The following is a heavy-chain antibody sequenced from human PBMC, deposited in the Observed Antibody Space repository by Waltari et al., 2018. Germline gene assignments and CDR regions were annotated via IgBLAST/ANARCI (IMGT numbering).Heavy chain of an antibody. CDR3: TREVVPAATIVVNWFDP. J-gene: IGHJ5*02. CDR2: INTNTGNP. V-gene: IGHV7-4-1*02. Sequence: QVQLVQSGSELKKPGASVKVSCKASGYIFTESAINWVRQAPGQGLELMGWINTNTGNPTYVHGFSGRFVFSLDTSVSTAYLQINSLKAKDTAVYYCTREVVPAATIVVNWFDPWGQGTLVTVSS. D-gene: IGHD2-2*01. CDR1: GYIFTESA.